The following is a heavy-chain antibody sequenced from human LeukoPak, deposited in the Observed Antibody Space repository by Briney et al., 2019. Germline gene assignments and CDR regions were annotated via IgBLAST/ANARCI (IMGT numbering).Heavy chain of an antibody. V-gene: IGHV3-21*01. J-gene: IGHJ4*02. CDR3: ARDSERSCYDC. D-gene: IGHD2-15*01. CDR1: GFTFSSYH. Sequence: GGSLRLSCAASGFTFSSYHMNWVRQAPGKGLEWVSSISTTGDYIFYADPVKGRFTISRDNAKNSLYLQMNSLRAEDTAVYYCARDSERSCYDCWGQGTLVTVSS. CDR2: ISTTGDYI.